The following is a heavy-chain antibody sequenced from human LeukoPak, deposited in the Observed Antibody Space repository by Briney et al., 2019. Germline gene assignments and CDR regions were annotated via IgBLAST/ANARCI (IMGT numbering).Heavy chain of an antibody. D-gene: IGHD1-1*01. Sequence: GGSLRLSCATSGFTFSHYGMHWLRQAPGRGLDWVAHIRFDESDKYYADSVKGRFTISRDISKNTVYLQMNSLRVEDTAVYYCAKDFNWAFDYWGQGPRSPSPQ. CDR3: AKDFNWAFDY. CDR1: GFTFSHYG. V-gene: IGHV3-30*02. CDR2: IRFDESDK. J-gene: IGHJ4*02.